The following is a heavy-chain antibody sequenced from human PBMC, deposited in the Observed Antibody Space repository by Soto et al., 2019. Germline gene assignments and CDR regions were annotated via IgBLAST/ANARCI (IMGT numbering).Heavy chain of an antibody. CDR2: IEKKSSGGTT. CDR3: TTGSVLTTYYGMDV. D-gene: IGHD1-1*01. CDR1: GFTFSNAR. J-gene: IGHJ6*02. Sequence: GGSLRLSCAASGFTFSNARVNWVRQAPGKGLEWVGRIEKKSSGGTTYYVAPVKGRFTISRDDSKNTLFLQMNSLKIEDTAVYYCTTGSVLTTYYGMDVWGQGTTVTVSS. V-gene: IGHV3-15*04.